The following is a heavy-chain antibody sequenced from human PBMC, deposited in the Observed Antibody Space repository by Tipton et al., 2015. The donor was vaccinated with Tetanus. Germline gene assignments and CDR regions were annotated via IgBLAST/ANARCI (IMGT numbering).Heavy chain of an antibody. D-gene: IGHD5-18*01. CDR2: INHTGRT. Sequence: QLVQSGGGLVQPGGSLRLSCAASGFTVSTYAMTWVRQAPGKGLEWIGEINHTGRTYYNPSLRGRVTIIPDTSKNQFSLKLTSVTAGDTAMYYCATQGNTWIQTLRGFDIWGQGTMVTVSS. CDR3: ATQGNTWIQTLRGFDI. V-gene: IGHV4-34*08. J-gene: IGHJ3*02. CDR1: GFTVSTYA.